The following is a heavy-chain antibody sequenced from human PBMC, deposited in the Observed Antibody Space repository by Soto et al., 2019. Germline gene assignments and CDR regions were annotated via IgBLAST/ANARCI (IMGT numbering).Heavy chain of an antibody. J-gene: IGHJ3*02. Sequence: SETLSLTFAVSGGSISSGGYSWSWIRQPPGKGLEWIGYIYHSGSTYYNPSLKSRVTISVDRSKNQFSLKLSSVTAADTAVYICARVGGGGYYDRDDAFDIWGQGTMVTVSS. CDR3: ARVGGGGYYDRDDAFDI. V-gene: IGHV4-30-2*01. CDR1: GGSISSGGYS. CDR2: IYHSGST. D-gene: IGHD1-26*01.